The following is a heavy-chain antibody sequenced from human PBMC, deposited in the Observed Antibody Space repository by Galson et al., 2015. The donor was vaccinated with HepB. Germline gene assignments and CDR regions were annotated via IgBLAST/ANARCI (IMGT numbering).Heavy chain of an antibody. D-gene: IGHD4-17*01. CDR3: VRDGYGAYYFDY. V-gene: IGHV3-21*01. CDR2: ISSSSNHI. CDR1: GFTFSTYS. J-gene: IGHJ4*02. Sequence: SLRLSCAASGFTFSTYSMNWVRQAPGKGLEWVSSISSSSNHIFYSDSVKGRFTISRDYAKNSLYLQMNSLRAEDTAVYYCVRDGYGAYYFDYWGQGTLVTVSS.